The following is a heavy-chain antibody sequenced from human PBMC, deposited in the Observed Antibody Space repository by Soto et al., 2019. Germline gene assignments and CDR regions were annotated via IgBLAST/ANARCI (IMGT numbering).Heavy chain of an antibody. V-gene: IGHV4-30-4*01. CDR1: GGSISSGDYC. CDR2: IYYSGST. D-gene: IGHD4-17*01. Sequence: PSETLSLTCTVSGGSISSGDYCWSWIRQPPGKGLEWIGYIYYSGSTYYNPSLKSRVTISVDTSKNQFSLKLSSVTAADTAVYYCARDRRYSGVSWFDPWGQGTLVTVSS. J-gene: IGHJ5*02. CDR3: ARDRRYSGVSWFDP.